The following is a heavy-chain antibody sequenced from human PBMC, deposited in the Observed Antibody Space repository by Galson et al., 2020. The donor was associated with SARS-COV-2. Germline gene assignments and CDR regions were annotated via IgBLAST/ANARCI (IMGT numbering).Heavy chain of an antibody. Sequence: ASVKVPCKASGYTFISFYIHWVRQAPGQGLEWMGVINPSGDITSYAQKMRGRVTVTRDMHTQTVYMELSSLTSEDTAVYYCAREWGDINSSVLDYWGQGSLVVVSS. CDR1: GYTFISFY. D-gene: IGHD2-21*01. CDR3: AREWGDINSSVLDY. V-gene: IGHV1-46*04. CDR2: INPSGDIT. J-gene: IGHJ4*02.